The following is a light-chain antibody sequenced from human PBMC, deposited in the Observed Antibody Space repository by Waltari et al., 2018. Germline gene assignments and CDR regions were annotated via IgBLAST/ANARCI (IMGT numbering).Light chain of an antibody. Sequence: EVVLTQSPDNLSLSPGERATLSCRASQSLTKRYLAWYQQKPGQAPRLLIYGASSRAPGIPNRFSGSGSGTDFTLTISRLEPEDFAVYYCQQYGSSILYTFGQGTKLEIK. J-gene: IGKJ2*01. CDR1: QSLTKRY. CDR2: GAS. V-gene: IGKV3-20*01. CDR3: QQYGSSILYT.